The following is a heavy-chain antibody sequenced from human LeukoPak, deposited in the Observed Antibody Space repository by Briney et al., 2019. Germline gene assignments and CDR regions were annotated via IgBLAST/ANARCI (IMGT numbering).Heavy chain of an antibody. Sequence: GGSLRLSCATSGFTLSGYGMHWVCQTPGKGLEWVAVTSYDGSNEYYADSVKGRFTVSRDNSRDTLYLQMNSLRPEDTAVYYCAKDHWTDSSGPHFDYWGQGTLVTVSS. D-gene: IGHD3-22*01. J-gene: IGHJ4*02. CDR3: AKDHWTDSSGPHFDY. CDR1: GFTLSGYG. V-gene: IGHV3-30*18. CDR2: TSYDGSNE.